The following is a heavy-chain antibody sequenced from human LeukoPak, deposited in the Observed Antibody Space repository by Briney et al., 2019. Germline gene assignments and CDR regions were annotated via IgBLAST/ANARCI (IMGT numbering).Heavy chain of an antibody. Sequence: SETLSLTCTVSGGSISSGDYYWSWIRQPPGKGLEWIGYIYYSGSTYYNPSLKSRVTISVDMSKNQFSLKLSSVTAADTAVYYCARARYDYVWGSYRYYFDYWGQGTLVTVSS. D-gene: IGHD3-16*02. V-gene: IGHV4-30-4*01. CDR3: ARARYDYVWGSYRYYFDY. J-gene: IGHJ4*02. CDR1: GGSISSGDYY. CDR2: IYYSGST.